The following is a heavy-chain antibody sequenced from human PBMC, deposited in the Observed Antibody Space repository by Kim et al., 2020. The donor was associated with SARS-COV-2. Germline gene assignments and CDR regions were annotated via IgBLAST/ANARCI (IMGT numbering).Heavy chain of an antibody. D-gene: IGHD6-19*01. CDR3: ARARISIAVAGGFDY. CDR2: IIIICYI. Sequence: GGSLRLSCAASGFTFSSYSMNWVLQSPGNWLEFFSSIIIICYIYYADSVKCRFTISRYNAKNSLYLQMNSLRAEDTAVYYCARARISIAVAGGFDYWGQGTLVTVSS. CDR1: GFTFSSYS. V-gene: IGHV3-21*01. J-gene: IGHJ4*02.